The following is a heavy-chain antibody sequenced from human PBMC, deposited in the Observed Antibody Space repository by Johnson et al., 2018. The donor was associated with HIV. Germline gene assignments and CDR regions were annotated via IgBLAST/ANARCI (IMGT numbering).Heavy chain of an antibody. D-gene: IGHD2-15*01. CDR3: ARSKDCSCGSFPDGFDI. CDR2: ISSSGSII. Sequence: QVQLVESGGGLVKPGGSLRLSCVASGFTFSDYYMSWIRQAPGKGLEWVSYISSSGSIIYSADSMQGRFTNSRDNAKNSLYLQMNSLRAEEPALYYCARSKDCSCGSFPDGFDIWGQGTMVIVSS. V-gene: IGHV3-11*04. J-gene: IGHJ3*02. CDR1: GFTFSDYY.